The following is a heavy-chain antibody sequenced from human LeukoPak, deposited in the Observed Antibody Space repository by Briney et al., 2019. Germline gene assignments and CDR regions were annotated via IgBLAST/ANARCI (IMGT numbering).Heavy chain of an antibody. CDR2: INPKSGGT. CDR1: GYTFTGYC. V-gene: IGHV1-2*02. CDR3: ARATIAGWEWDYSSTQPDY. Sequence: GASVKVSCKASGYTFTGYCMHWVRQAPGQGLEWMGWINPKSGGTNYAQKLQGRVTMTTDTSTSTAYMELRSLRSDDTAVYYCARATIAGWEWDYSSTQPDYWGQGTLVTVSS. J-gene: IGHJ4*02. D-gene: IGHD6-13*01.